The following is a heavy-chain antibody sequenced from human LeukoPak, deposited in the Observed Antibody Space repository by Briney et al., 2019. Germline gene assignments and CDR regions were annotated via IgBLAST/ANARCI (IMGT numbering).Heavy chain of an antibody. CDR3: ARENDYGDYVDY. CDR1: GGSISSHY. CDR2: IYYSGST. V-gene: IGHV4-59*11. D-gene: IGHD4-17*01. Sequence: PSETLSLTCTVSGGSISSHYWSWIRQPPGKGLEWIGYIYYSGSTNYNPSLKSRVTISVDTSKNQFSLKLSSVTAADTAVYYCARENDYGDYVDYWGQGTLVTVSS. J-gene: IGHJ4*02.